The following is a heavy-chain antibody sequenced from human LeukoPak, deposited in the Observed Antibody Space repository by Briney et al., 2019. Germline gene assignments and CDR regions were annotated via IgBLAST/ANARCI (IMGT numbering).Heavy chain of an antibody. D-gene: IGHD2-15*01. Sequence: SETLSLTCAVYGGSFSGYYWSWIRQPPGKGLEWIGEINHSGSTNYNPSLKSRVTISVDTSKNQFSLKLSSVTAADTAVYYCARGRKTGDIVVVVAAIRAGWFDPWGQGTLVTVYS. CDR1: GGSFSGYY. CDR2: INHSGST. V-gene: IGHV4-34*01. CDR3: ARGRKTGDIVVVVAAIRAGWFDP. J-gene: IGHJ5*02.